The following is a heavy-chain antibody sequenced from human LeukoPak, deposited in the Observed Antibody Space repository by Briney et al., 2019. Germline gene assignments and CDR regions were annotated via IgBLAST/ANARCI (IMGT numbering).Heavy chain of an antibody. CDR1: GFIFKSYG. CDR3: ARDGGAGSLDY. D-gene: IGHD3-10*01. J-gene: IGHJ4*02. Sequence: GWSLRLSCAASGFIFKSYGMQWVRQAPGKGLEWVAVIWYDGTEKYYADSVKGRFTISRDNSKNTLYLQMDSLRGEDTAVYYCARDGGAGSLDYWGQGTLVIVSS. CDR2: IWYDGTEK. V-gene: IGHV3-33*01.